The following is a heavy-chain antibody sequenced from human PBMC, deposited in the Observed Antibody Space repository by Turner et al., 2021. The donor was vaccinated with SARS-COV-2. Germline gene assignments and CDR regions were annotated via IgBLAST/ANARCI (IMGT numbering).Heavy chain of an antibody. D-gene: IGHD1-26*01. Sequence: QVQLVESGGGVVQPGRCLRLSCAASGFTFSSNAMYWVRPAPGKGLEWVAVISYDGSNKYYADSVKGRFTISRDNSKNTLYLQMNSLRAEDTAVYYCARVRGGSYFGYFDYWGQGTLVTVSS. V-gene: IGHV3-30*04. CDR1: GFTFSSNA. CDR2: ISYDGSNK. CDR3: ARVRGGSYFGYFDY. J-gene: IGHJ4*02.